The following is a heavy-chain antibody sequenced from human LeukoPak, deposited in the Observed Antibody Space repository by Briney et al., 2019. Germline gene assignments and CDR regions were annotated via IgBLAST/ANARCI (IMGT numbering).Heavy chain of an antibody. CDR2: ISSSSGYI. V-gene: IGHV3-21*01. D-gene: IGHD6-19*01. Sequence: GGSLRLSCAASGFTFSSYSMNWVRQAPGKGLEWVSSISSSSGYIYYADSVKGRFTISRDNAKNSLYLQMNSLRAEDTAVYYCARATTEQWLDEWGQGTLVTVSS. CDR3: ARATTEQWLDE. CDR1: GFTFSSYS. J-gene: IGHJ4*02.